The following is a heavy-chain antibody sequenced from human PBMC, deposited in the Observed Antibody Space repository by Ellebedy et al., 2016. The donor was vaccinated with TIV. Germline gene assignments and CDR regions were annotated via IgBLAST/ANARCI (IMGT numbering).Heavy chain of an antibody. V-gene: IGHV3-23*01. CDR1: GFTFISYA. Sequence: GESLKISCAASGFTFISYAMSWVRQAPGKGLEWVSTISNSGSRTYYADSVEGRFIISRDNSKRTLYLQMNSLRAEDTAVYYCAKGRGGGSESSAPRYYFDSWGLGTLVTVSS. J-gene: IGHJ4*02. D-gene: IGHD6-19*01. CDR3: AKGRGGGSESSAPRYYFDS. CDR2: ISNSGSRT.